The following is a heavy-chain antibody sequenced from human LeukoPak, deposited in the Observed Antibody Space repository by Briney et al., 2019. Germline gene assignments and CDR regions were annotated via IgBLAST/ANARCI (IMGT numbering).Heavy chain of an antibody. CDR1: GFTFRNYG. J-gene: IGHJ6*02. D-gene: IGHD6-19*01. CDR2: IWYDGSRK. Sequence: GGSLRLSCAASGFTFRNYGMHWVRQAPGKGLEWVAIIWYDGSRKYYLDSVKGRFTISRDNSKNMLYLQMSSLRAEDTAVYYCARDGWPRYYYGMDVWGQGTTVTVSS. CDR3: ARDGWPRYYYGMDV. V-gene: IGHV3-33*01.